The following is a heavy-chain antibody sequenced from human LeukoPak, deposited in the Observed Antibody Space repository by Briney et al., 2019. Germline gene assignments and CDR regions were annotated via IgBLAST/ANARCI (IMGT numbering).Heavy chain of an antibody. V-gene: IGHV1-69*13. Sequence: GASVTVSCKASGGTFSSYAISWARQAPGQGLEWMGGIIPIFGTANYAQKFQGRVTITADESTSTAYMELSSLRSEDTAVYYCAREGRSQAVPAALYNWFDHWGQGTLVTVSS. CDR2: IIPIFGTA. CDR1: GGTFSSYA. D-gene: IGHD2-2*01. J-gene: IGHJ5*02. CDR3: AREGRSQAVPAALYNWFDH.